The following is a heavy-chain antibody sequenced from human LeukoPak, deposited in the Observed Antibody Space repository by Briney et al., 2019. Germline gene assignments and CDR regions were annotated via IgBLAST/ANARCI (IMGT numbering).Heavy chain of an antibody. CDR3: ARRVGISEGPGVHYYMDV. Sequence: LGESLKISCKGSGYSFTSYRIGWVRQMPGKGLEWMGIIYPGDSDTRYSPSFQGQVTISADKSISTAYLQWSSLKASDTAMYYCARRVGISEGPGVHYYMDVWGKGTTVTVSS. V-gene: IGHV5-51*01. D-gene: IGHD3-3*02. CDR2: IYPGDSDT. CDR1: GYSFTSYR. J-gene: IGHJ6*03.